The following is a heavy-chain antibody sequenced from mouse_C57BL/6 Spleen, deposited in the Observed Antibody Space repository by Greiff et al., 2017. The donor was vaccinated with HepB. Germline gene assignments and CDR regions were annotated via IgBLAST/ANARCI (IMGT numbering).Heavy chain of an antibody. CDR1: GYTFTSYW. V-gene: IGHV1-59*01. CDR2: IDPSDSYT. J-gene: IGHJ2*01. D-gene: IGHD1-1*01. Sequence: VQLQQPGAELVRPGTSVKLSCKASGYTFTSYWMHWVKQRPGQGLEWIGVIDPSDSYTNYNQKFKGKATLTVDTSSSTAYMQLSSLTSEDSAVYYCARDATVVAGDYWGKGTTLTVSS. CDR3: ARDATVVAGDY.